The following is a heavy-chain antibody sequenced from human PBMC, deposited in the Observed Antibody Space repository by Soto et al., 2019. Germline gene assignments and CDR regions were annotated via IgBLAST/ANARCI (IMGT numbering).Heavy chain of an antibody. D-gene: IGHD1-7*01. CDR1: GFSFSTYS. CDR2: IRSSDRTI. V-gene: IGHV3-48*01. CDR3: ARGSGITGTTPFDD. J-gene: IGHJ4*02. Sequence: PGGSLRLSCSVSGFSFSTYSMNWVRQAPGKGLERVSYIRSSDRTIYYADSVKGRFTISSDNAENSLYLQMNSLRAEDTAVYYCARGSGITGTTPFDDWGQGTLVTVSS.